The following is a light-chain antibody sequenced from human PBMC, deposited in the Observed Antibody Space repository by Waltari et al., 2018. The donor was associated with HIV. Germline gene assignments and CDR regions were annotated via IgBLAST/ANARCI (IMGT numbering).Light chain of an antibody. CDR2: LKSDASH. J-gene: IGLJ3*02. CDR3: QTWATGIRV. V-gene: IGLV4-69*01. CDR1: SGHNSYA. Sequence: QLVLTQSPSASASLGASVKLTCTLSSGHNSYAIAWHQQQPEKGPRYWRKLKSDASHKKGDGIPDRFSGSSSGAERYLTISSLQSEYEADYYCQTWATGIRVFGGGTKLTVL.